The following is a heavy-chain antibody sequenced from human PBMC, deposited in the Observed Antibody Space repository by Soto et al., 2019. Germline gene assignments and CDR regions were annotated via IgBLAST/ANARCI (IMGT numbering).Heavy chain of an antibody. D-gene: IGHD6-13*01. J-gene: IGHJ4*01. CDR2: VHFSGST. V-gene: IGHV4-59*01. CDR3: ARFGAAAAHDDN. Sequence: PSETLSLTCTVSGGSISSYFWSWIRQPPGKGLEWVGYVHFSGSTTYNPSLAPRLNISFDMSKSQVYLQLTPVTAADTAVYYCARFGAAAAHDDNWGRGVLVTVSS. CDR1: GGSISSYF.